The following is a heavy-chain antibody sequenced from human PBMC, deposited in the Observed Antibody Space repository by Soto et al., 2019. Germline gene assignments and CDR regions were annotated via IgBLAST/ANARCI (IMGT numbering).Heavy chain of an antibody. Sequence: GGSLRLSCAASGFTFSSYEMNWVRQAPGKGLEWVSYISSSGSTIYYADSVKGRFTISRDNAKNSLYLQMNSLRAEDTAVYYCAVYCGGDCEGPYYYGMDVWGQGTTVTVSS. CDR2: ISSSGSTI. V-gene: IGHV3-48*03. D-gene: IGHD2-21*02. CDR3: AVYCGGDCEGPYYYGMDV. J-gene: IGHJ6*02. CDR1: GFTFSSYE.